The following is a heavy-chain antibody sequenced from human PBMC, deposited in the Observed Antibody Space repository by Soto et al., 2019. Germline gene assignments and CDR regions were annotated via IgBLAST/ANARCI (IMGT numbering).Heavy chain of an antibody. V-gene: IGHV4-39*07. D-gene: IGHD3-10*01. CDR3: ASSIDYYGSGMFY. CDR2: IYHSGST. CDR1: GGSVSSGSYY. Sequence: SETLSLTCTVSGGSVSSGSYYWSWVRQPPGKGLEWIGEIYHSGSTNYNPSLKSRVTISVDKSKNQFSLKLSSVTAADTAVYYCASSIDYYGSGMFYWGQGTLVTVSS. J-gene: IGHJ4*02.